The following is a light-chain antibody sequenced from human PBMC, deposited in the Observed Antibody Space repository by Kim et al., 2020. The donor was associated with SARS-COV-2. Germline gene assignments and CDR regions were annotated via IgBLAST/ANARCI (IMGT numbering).Light chain of an antibody. CDR3: QSYDSSLTGSGYVV. CDR2: GNT. V-gene: IGLV1-40*01. Sequence: QSVLTQPPSVSGAPGQRVTISCTERISNIGAGYDVHWYQQLPGTAPKLLIYGNTNRPSGVPDRFSGSKSGTSASLTITGLRAEDEADYYCQSYDSSLTGSGYVVFAGGTQLTVL. J-gene: IGLJ2*01. CDR1: ISNIGAGYD.